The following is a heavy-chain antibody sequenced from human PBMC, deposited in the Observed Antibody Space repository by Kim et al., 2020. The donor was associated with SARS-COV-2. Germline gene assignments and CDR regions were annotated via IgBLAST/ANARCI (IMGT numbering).Heavy chain of an antibody. CDR1: GGSLTSYY. J-gene: IGHJ4*02. Sequence: SETLSLTCAVYGGSLTSYYWSWIRQPPGKGLEWIGEFTHSGRIHYNPSLKSRLTISADTSRRQLSLTLSSVTAADTAVYYCAPIYGGYSDFDYWGQGSLVTVSS. V-gene: IGHV4-34*01. CDR3: APIYGGYSDFDY. D-gene: IGHD4-17*01. CDR2: FTHSGRI.